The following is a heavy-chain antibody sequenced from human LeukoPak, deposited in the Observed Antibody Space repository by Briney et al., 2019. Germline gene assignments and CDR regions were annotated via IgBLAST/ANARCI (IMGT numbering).Heavy chain of an antibody. D-gene: IGHD1-26*01. V-gene: IGHV1-24*01. Sequence: GASVKVSCKVSGYTLTELSMHWVRQAPGKGLEWMGGFDPEDGETIYAQKFQGRVTMTEDTSTDTAYMELSSLRSEDTAVYYCATVSAELPWYYFDYWGQGTLVTVSS. J-gene: IGHJ4*02. CDR1: GYTLTELS. CDR3: ATVSAELPWYYFDY. CDR2: FDPEDGET.